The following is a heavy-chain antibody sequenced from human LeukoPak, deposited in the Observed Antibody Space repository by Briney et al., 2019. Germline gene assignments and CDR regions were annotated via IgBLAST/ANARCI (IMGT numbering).Heavy chain of an antibody. D-gene: IGHD3-3*01. CDR3: ARVGNYDFWSSYSYYFDY. J-gene: IGHJ4*02. Sequence: ASVKVSCKASGYTFITYDITWVRQAPGQGLDWMGWISGYNGNTKYAQKLQGRVTMTTDTYTNTAYMELRSLRSDDTAVYYCARVGNYDFWSSYSYYFDYWGQGTLVTVSS. V-gene: IGHV1-18*01. CDR2: ISGYNGNT. CDR1: GYTFITYD.